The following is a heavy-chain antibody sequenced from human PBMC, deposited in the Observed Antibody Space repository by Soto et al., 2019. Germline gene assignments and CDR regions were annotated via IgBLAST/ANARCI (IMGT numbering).Heavy chain of an antibody. CDR2: ISYDGSNK. CDR3: AKEVAAAGPGGY. V-gene: IGHV3-30*18. CDR1: GFTFSSYG. D-gene: IGHD6-13*01. J-gene: IGHJ4*02. Sequence: ESGGGVVQPGRSLRLSCAASGFTFSSYGMHWVRQAPGKGLEWVAVISYDGSNKYYADSVKGRFTISRDNSKNTLYLQMNSLRAEDTAVYYCAKEVAAAGPGGYWGQGTLVTVSS.